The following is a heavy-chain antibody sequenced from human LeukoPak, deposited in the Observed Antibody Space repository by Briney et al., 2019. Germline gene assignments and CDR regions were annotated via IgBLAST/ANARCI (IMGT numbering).Heavy chain of an antibody. CDR2: ISSSGSTI. V-gene: IGHV3-48*01. CDR3: AKDSSGWARDY. D-gene: IGHD6-19*01. J-gene: IGHJ4*02. CDR1: GFTFSSYW. Sequence: RGSLRLSCAASGFTFSSYWMHWVRQAPGKGLEWVSYISSSGSTIYYADSVKGRFTISRDSSKKTLYLEMNSLRAEDTAVYYCAKDSSGWARDYWGQGTLVTVS.